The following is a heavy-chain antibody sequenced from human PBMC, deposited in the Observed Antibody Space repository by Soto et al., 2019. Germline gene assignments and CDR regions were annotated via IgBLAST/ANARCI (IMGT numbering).Heavy chain of an antibody. Sequence: HPGGSLRLSCAASGFTFSSYGMHWVRQAPGKGLEWVAVISYDGSNKYYADSVKGRFTISRDNSKNTLYLQMNSLRAEDTAVYYCAKGRGWYSVGPLDYWGQGTLVTVSS. CDR3: AKGRGWYSVGPLDY. CDR1: GFTFSSYG. CDR2: ISYDGSNK. J-gene: IGHJ4*02. D-gene: IGHD6-19*01. V-gene: IGHV3-30*18.